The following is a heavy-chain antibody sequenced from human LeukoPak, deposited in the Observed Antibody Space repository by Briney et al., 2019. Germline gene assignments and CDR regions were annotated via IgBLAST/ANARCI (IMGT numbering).Heavy chain of an antibody. J-gene: IGHJ4*02. CDR3: ARDAGSSLHS. Sequence: GGSLRLSCAASGFTFGSSYMHWVRQDPGKGLVWVSCISSDGTSTNYADSVKGRFTIPRDNPKNTVYLQMNSLRAEDTAVYYCARDAGSSLHSWGQGTLVIVSS. CDR2: ISSDGTST. CDR1: GFTFGSSY. D-gene: IGHD1-14*01. V-gene: IGHV3-74*01.